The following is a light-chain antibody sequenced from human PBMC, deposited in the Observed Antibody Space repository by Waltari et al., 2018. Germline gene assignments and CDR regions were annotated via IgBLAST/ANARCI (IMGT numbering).Light chain of an antibody. CDR2: DVF. Sequence: QSALTQPASVSGSPGQSITLSCTGTSSDVGVYDYVAWYQQHPGKVPKLIIYDVFKRPSGVSSRFSGSKSGNTASLTISGLQTDDGADYYCASYTTSNTLLFGGGTKLTVL. CDR1: SSDVGVYDY. V-gene: IGLV2-14*03. CDR3: ASYTTSNTLL. J-gene: IGLJ2*01.